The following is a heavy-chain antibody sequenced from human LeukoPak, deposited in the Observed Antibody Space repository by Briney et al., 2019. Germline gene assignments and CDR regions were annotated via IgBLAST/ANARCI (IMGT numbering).Heavy chain of an antibody. CDR2: IYPGDYDT. J-gene: IGHJ6*02. Sequence: GESLKISFKGSGXSFTSYCIAWVRQMPGKDLEWMGSIYPGDYDTRYNPSFQGQVTISADKSISTAYLQWRSLKASDTAMYYCTRRAVYTRGFYYGMDVWGQGTTVTVSS. CDR1: GXSFTSYC. CDR3: TRRAVYTRGFYYGMDV. V-gene: IGHV5-51*01. D-gene: IGHD5/OR15-5a*01.